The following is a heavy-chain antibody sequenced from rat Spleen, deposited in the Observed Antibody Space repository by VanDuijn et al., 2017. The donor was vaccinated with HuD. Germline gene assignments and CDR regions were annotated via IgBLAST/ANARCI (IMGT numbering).Heavy chain of an antibody. CDR1: GFTFSDYY. J-gene: IGHJ2*01. V-gene: IGHV5-27*01. D-gene: IGHD1-11*01. CDR2: ISPSGVT. Sequence: EVQLVESGGGLVQPGRSLKLSCAASGFTFSDYYMAWVRQAPTKGLEWVASISPSGVTYYRDSVKGRFTVSRENAKSTLYFLIDSLRSEDTATYYCTRERWEGPAPWGQGVMVTVSS. CDR3: TRERWEGPAP.